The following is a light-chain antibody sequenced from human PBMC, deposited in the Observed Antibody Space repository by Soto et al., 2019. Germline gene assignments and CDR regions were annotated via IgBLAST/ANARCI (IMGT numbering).Light chain of an antibody. CDR3: QQSYSSPIT. CDR2: ATS. J-gene: IGKJ4*01. V-gene: IGKV1-39*01. Sequence: DIQMTQSPSSLSASVGDRVTITCRASQSISTYLNWYQQKPGKSPNLLIYATSTLQRGVPSRFSGSGSGTDITLTISSLQTEDFSAYYCQQSYSSPITFGGGTKVEFK. CDR1: QSISTY.